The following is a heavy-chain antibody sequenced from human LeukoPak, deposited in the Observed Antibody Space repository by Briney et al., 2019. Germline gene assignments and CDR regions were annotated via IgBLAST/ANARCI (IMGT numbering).Heavy chain of an antibody. V-gene: IGHV1-46*01. CDR2: INPSGGST. CDR3: ARDRQGGGDLEDAFDI. CDR1: GYTFTSYY. J-gene: IGHJ3*02. Sequence: ASVKVSCKASGYTFTSYYMHWVRQAPGQGLEWMGIINPSGGSTSYAQKFQGRVTMTRDTSTSTVYMELSSLRSEDTAVYYRARDRQGGGDLEDAFDIWGQGTMVTVSS. D-gene: IGHD2-21*02.